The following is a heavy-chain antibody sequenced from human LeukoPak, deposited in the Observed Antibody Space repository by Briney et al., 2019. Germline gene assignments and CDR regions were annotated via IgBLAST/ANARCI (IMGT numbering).Heavy chain of an antibody. V-gene: IGHV4-39*01. J-gene: IGHJ6*03. D-gene: IGHD1-1*01. Sequence: SETLSLTCTVSGGSISSSSYYWGWIRQPPGKGLEWIGSIYYSGSTYYNSSLKSRVTISVDTSKNQFSLKLSSVTAADTAVYYCARQRTGPYYYMDVWGKGTTVTVSS. CDR3: ARQRTGPYYYMDV. CDR1: GGSISSSSYY. CDR2: IYYSGST.